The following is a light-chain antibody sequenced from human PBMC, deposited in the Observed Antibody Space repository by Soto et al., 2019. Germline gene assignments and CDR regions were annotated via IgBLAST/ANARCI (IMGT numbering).Light chain of an antibody. CDR2: EHN. Sequence: NFMLTQPLSVSESPGKTVTISCTRSSGSIAGTYVQWYQRRPGSAPTTVIYEHNQRPSGVPDRFSGSIDSSSNSASLTISGLKTEDEADYYCQSYVSSNHEVLFGGGTKLTVL. CDR1: SGSIAGTY. V-gene: IGLV6-57*04. J-gene: IGLJ2*01. CDR3: QSYVSSNHEVL.